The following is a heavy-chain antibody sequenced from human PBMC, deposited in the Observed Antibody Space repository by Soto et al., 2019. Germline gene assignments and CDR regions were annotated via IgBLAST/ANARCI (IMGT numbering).Heavy chain of an antibody. D-gene: IGHD2-15*01. J-gene: IGHJ5*01. V-gene: IGHV4-61*01. CDR3: ARGVALNPFAGHWFDS. CDR2: IYFSGIT. Sequence: QVQLQESGPGLVKPSETLSLSCTVSGGSTSSSNYYWSWIRQPPGKGVEWIGYIYFSGITNYNPSLQSRATISVDTSGSQFPPKLVSVTAADTAIYYCARGVALNPFAGHWFDSWGQGTLVTVSS. CDR1: GGSTSSSNYY.